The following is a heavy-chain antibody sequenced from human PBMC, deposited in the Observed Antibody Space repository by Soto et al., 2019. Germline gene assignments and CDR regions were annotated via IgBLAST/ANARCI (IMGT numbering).Heavy chain of an antibody. CDR2: IKSKTDGGTA. D-gene: IGHD3-3*01. CDR3: TTDRFS. Sequence: EVQLVESGGGLVKPGGSLRLSCAASGFTFSNTWMSWFRQAPGKGLEWVGRIKSKTDGGTADHAAPVKGRFTISRDDSTNTLYLQMHSLKTEDTAVYYCTTDRFSGGQGTLVTVSS. V-gene: IGHV3-15*01. J-gene: IGHJ4*02. CDR1: GFTFSNTW.